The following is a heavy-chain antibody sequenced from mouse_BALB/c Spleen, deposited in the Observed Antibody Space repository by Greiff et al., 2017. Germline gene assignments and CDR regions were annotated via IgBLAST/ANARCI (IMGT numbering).Heavy chain of an antibody. CDR3: ALSSGAY. J-gene: IGHJ3*01. D-gene: IGHD3-2*02. CDR1: GFTFNTYA. V-gene: IGHV10-1*02. CDR2: IRSKSNNYAT. Sequence: VQLKESGGGLVQPKGSLKLSCAASGFTFNTYAMNWVRQAPGKGLEWVARIRSKSNNYATYYADSVKDRFTISRDDSQSMLYLQMNNLKTEDTAMYYWALSSGAYWGQGTLVTVSA.